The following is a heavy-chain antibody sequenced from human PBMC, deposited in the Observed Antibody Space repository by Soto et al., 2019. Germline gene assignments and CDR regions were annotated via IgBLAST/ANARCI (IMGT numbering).Heavy chain of an antibody. V-gene: IGHV1-69*12. D-gene: IGHD6-19*01. J-gene: IGHJ4*02. Sequence: QVQLVQSGAEVKKPGSSVKVSCKASGGTFSSYAISWARQAPGQGLEWMGGIIPIFGTANYAQKFQGRVTITADESTSTAYMELSSLRSEDTAVHYCARTGYIEQWLANFDYWGQGTLVTVSS. CDR1: GGTFSSYA. CDR3: ARTGYIEQWLANFDY. CDR2: IIPIFGTA.